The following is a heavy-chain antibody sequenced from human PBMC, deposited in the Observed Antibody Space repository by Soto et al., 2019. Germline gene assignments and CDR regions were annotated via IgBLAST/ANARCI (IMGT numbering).Heavy chain of an antibody. CDR2: ISYDGSNK. J-gene: IGHJ4*02. V-gene: IGHV3-30*18. CDR1: GFTFSSYG. Sequence: GGSLRLSCAASGFTFSSYGMHWVRQAPGKGLEWMAVISYDGSNKYYADSVKGRFTISRDNSKNTLYLQMNSLRAEDTAVYYCAKGGGYCSSTSCSNDYWGQGTLVTVSS. CDR3: AKGGGYCSSTSCSNDY. D-gene: IGHD2-2*01.